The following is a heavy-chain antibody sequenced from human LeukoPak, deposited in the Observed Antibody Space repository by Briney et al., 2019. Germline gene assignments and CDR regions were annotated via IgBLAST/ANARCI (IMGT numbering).Heavy chain of an antibody. CDR1: GFTFSSYA. J-gene: IGHJ3*02. CDR2: ISGSGGST. Sequence: GGSLRLSCAASGFTFSSYAMSWVRQAPGKGLEWVSAISGSGGSTYYADSVKGRFTIFRDNSKNTLYLQMNSLRAEDTAVYYCAPSLSGSYYVVGAFDIWGQGTMVTVSS. D-gene: IGHD1-26*01. V-gene: IGHV3-23*01. CDR3: APSLSGSYYVVGAFDI.